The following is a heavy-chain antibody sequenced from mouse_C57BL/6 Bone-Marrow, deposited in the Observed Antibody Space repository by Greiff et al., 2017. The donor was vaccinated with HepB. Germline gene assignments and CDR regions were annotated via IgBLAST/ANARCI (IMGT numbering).Heavy chain of an antibody. J-gene: IGHJ2*01. CDR3: ARSDWRITTVY. CDR1: GYTFTSYW. D-gene: IGHD1-1*01. V-gene: IGHV1-64*01. CDR2: IHPNSGST. Sequence: QVQLHQPGAELVKPGASVKLSCKASGYTFTSYWMHWVKQRPGQGLEWIGMIHPNSGSTNYNEKFKSKATLTVDKSSSTAYMQLSSLTSEDSAVYYCARSDWRITTVYWGQGTTLTVSS.